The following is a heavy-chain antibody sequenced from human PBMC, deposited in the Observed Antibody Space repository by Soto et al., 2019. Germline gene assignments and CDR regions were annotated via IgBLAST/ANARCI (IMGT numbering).Heavy chain of an antibody. J-gene: IGHJ6*02. Sequence: GGSLRLSCAASGFTFSSYDMHWVRQAPGKGLEWVADISYDGSNKYYADSVKGRFTISRDTSKNTLHLQMNSLRAEDTAVYYCARDLREVAATYYYYYGMDVWGQGTTVTVSS. D-gene: IGHD2-15*01. CDR1: GFTFSSYD. CDR3: ARDLREVAATYYYYYGMDV. CDR2: ISYDGSNK. V-gene: IGHV3-30-3*01.